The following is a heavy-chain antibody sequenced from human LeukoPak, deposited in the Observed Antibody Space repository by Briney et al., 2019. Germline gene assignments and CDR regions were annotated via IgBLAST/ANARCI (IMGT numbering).Heavy chain of an antibody. D-gene: IGHD6-19*01. CDR1: GYTFTDYW. CDR2: TNPRGGNS. V-gene: IGHV1-46*01. J-gene: IGHJ4*02. Sequence: ASVKVSCKASGYTFTDYWMHWVRQAPGQGLEWMGMTNPRGGNSYYAQKFQGRVTMTRDTSTSTVYMELSNLRSEDTAVYYCAREKERGAVPGPCGYWGQGTLVTVSS. CDR3: AREKERGAVPGPCGY.